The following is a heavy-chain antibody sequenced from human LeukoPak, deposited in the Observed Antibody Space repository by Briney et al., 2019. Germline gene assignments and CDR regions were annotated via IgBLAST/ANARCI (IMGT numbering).Heavy chain of an antibody. CDR2: IYRGGST. D-gene: IGHD2-2*01. V-gene: IGHV3-53*01. Sequence: PGGSLRLSCAVSGFIVSNDYMSWVRQAPGKGLEWVSVIYRGGSTYCADSVKGRFTISRDNSKNTLYLQMNSLRAEDTAVYYCARHVVPAAMYYYYYMDVWGKGTTVTVSS. CDR3: ARHVVPAAMYYYYYMDV. J-gene: IGHJ6*03. CDR1: GFIVSNDY.